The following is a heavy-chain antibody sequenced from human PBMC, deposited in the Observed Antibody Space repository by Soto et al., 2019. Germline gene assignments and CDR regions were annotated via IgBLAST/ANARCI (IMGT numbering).Heavy chain of an antibody. V-gene: IGHV3-23*01. J-gene: IGHJ3*02. CDR1: GLIFSTYA. CDR3: AKNYYDSTGFDAFGI. CDR2: ISGSGGST. D-gene: IGHD3-22*01. Sequence: WGSLRLSCSASGLIFSTYAMSWVRKAPGKGLEWVSAISGSGGSTYYADSVKGRFTISRDNSKNTLFLQMNSLRAEDTALYYCAKNYYDSTGFDAFGIWGQGTKVTVSS.